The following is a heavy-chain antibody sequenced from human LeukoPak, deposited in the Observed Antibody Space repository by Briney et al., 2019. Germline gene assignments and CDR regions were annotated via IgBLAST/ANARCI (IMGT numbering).Heavy chain of an antibody. Sequence: DTLSHTRVVNRDSFIAYFCNWSPPSPRKGWERICEINPRGRTHYNPSLASRVTFSLDASKTQFSLELKSVTAADTAVYYCARAGTEAMTTPAYSVFYYFYLDVWGTGTTVTVS. CDR3: ARAGTEAMTTPAYSVFYYFYLDV. D-gene: IGHD2-21*01. CDR1: RDSFIAYF. CDR2: INPRGRT. J-gene: IGHJ6*03. V-gene: IGHV4-34*01.